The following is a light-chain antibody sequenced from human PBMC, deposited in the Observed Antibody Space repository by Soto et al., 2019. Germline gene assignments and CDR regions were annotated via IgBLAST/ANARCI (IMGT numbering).Light chain of an antibody. CDR3: QHLNSYPPGYT. J-gene: IGKJ2*01. CDR1: QGISSY. V-gene: IGKV1-9*01. Sequence: IQLTQSPSPLSASVGDRVTITCRASQGISSYLAWYHQKQGKAPKLLIYAASTLQSGVPSRFSGSGSGTDFTLTISSLKPEDFAADYCQHLNSYPPGYTFGQGTKLEIK. CDR2: AAS.